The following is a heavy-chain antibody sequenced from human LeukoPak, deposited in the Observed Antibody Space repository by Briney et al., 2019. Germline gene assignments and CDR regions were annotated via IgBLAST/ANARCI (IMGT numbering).Heavy chain of an antibody. Sequence: PGRSLRLSCAASGFTFSSYGMHWVRQAPGKGLEWMAVIWYDGSNKYYADSVKGRFTISRDNSKNTLYLQMNSLRAEDTAVYYCARGRGAGEYYYYGMDVWGKGTTVTVSS. D-gene: IGHD1-26*01. J-gene: IGHJ6*04. CDR1: GFTFSSYG. CDR3: ARGRGAGEYYYYGMDV. CDR2: IWYDGSNK. V-gene: IGHV3-33*01.